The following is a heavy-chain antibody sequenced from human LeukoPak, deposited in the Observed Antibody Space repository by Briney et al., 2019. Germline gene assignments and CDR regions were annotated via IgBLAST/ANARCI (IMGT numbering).Heavy chain of an antibody. Sequence: PSETLSLTCTVSGGSISSYYWSWIRQPAGKGLEWIGRIYTSGSTNYNPSLKSRVTISVDTSKNQSSLKLSSVTAADTAVYYCARETPLRYCSSTSCPNWFDPWGQGTLVTVSS. D-gene: IGHD2-2*01. CDR1: GGSISSYY. V-gene: IGHV4-4*07. J-gene: IGHJ5*02. CDR3: ARETPLRYCSSTSCPNWFDP. CDR2: IYTSGST.